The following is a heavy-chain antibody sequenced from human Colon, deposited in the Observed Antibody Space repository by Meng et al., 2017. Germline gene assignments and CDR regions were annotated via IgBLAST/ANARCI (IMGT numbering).Heavy chain of an antibody. V-gene: IGHV4-4*02. CDR3: GRDQGRELINH. D-gene: IGHD1-7*01. J-gene: IGHJ4*02. CDR2: VYHRGDT. Sequence: QVQLQGSGPGLVKPSGTQSLTCTVSGDSISCDLWWSWVRQPPGKGLEWIGEVYHRGDTNYNPSIKSRVDVSVDKSKNQFYLSLFSVTAADTAVYYCGRDQGRELINHWGQGTLVTVSS. CDR1: GDSISCDLW.